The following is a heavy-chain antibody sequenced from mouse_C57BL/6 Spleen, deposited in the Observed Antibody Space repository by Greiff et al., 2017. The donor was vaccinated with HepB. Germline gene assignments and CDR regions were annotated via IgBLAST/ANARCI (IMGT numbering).Heavy chain of an antibody. CDR1: GFTFSDYY. D-gene: IGHD2-4*01. V-gene: IGHV5-16*01. J-gene: IGHJ3*01. Sequence: EVKLMESEGGLVQPGSSMKLSCTASGFTFSDYYMAWVRQVPEKGLEWVANINYDGSSTYYLDSLKSRFIISRDNAKNILYLQMSSLKSGDTATYYCARGEDYEGFAYWGQGTLVTVSA. CDR3: ARGEDYEGFAY. CDR2: INYDGSST.